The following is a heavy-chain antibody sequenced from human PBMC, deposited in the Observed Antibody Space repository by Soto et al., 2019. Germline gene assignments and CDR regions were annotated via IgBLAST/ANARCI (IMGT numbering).Heavy chain of an antibody. J-gene: IGHJ4*02. CDR1: GYTFTSYG. D-gene: IGHD3-22*01. Sequence: QVQLVQSGAEVKKPGASVKVSCKASGYTFTSYGISWVRQAPGQGLEWMGWISTYNGNTNYAQKLQGRVTMTTDTSTSTAYMGLRSLRSDDTAVYYCARVPATGYYYDSSGYYYFDYWAREPWSPSPQ. CDR2: ISTYNGNT. CDR3: ARVPATGYYYDSSGYYYFDY. V-gene: IGHV1-18*01.